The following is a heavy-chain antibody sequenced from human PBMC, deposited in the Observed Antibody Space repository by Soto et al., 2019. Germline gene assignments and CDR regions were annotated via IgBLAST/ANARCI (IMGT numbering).Heavy chain of an antibody. D-gene: IGHD5-12*01. CDR2: IIHIFGTA. V-gene: IGHV1-69*13. CDR3: ARDLATPQSGWFDP. CDR1: GGTFSSFA. Sequence: SAEVSCEASGGTFSSFAISWVRQAPGQGVERKGGIIHIFGTANYAQEFQGRVTITADESTSTAYMELSSLRSEDTAVYYCARDLATPQSGWFDPWGQGTLVTVSS. J-gene: IGHJ5*02.